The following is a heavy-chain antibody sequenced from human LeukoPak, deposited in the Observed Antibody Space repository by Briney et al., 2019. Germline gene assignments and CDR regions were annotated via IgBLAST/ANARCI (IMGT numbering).Heavy chain of an antibody. Sequence: PGGSLRLSCAASGFTVSSNYMSWVRQVPGKGLEWVSVIYSGGSTYYADSVKGRFTISRDNSKNTLYLQMNSLRAEDTAVYYCATGGYLSPFDYWGQGTLVTVSS. V-gene: IGHV3-53*01. CDR1: GFTVSSNY. CDR2: IYSGGST. D-gene: IGHD2-21*02. CDR3: ATGGYLSPFDY. J-gene: IGHJ4*02.